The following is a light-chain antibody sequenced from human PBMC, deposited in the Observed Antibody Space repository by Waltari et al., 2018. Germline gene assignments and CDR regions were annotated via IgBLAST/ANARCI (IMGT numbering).Light chain of an antibody. CDR2: WAS. V-gene: IGKV4-1*01. CDR3: QQYYSPPPLT. CDR1: QSVLYSSNNKNS. Sequence: DIVMTQSPDSLAVSLGERATINCTSSQSVLYSSNNKNSLAWYQQKPGQPPKVLIYWASTREAGVPDRCSGSGSGTDVSLTISSLQAEDAAVYYCQQYYSPPPLTFGGGTKVEIK. J-gene: IGKJ4*01.